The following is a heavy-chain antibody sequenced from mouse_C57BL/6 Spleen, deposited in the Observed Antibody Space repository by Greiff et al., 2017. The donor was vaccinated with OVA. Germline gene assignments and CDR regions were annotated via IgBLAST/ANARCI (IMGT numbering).Heavy chain of an antibody. J-gene: IGHJ1*03. CDR3: ARWEYSNFDV. CDR2: IDPANGKT. CDR1: GFNIQNTY. Sequence: VQLKESVAELVRPGASVKLSCTASGFNIQNTYMHWVKQRPEQGLEWIGRIDPANGKTKYAPKFQGKATITADTSSNTASLQLSSLTSEDTAIYYCARWEYSNFDVWGTWTTGTVSS. D-gene: IGHD2-5*01. V-gene: IGHV14-3*01.